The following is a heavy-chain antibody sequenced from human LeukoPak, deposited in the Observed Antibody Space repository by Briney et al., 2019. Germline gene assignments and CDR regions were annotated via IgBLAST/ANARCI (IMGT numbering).Heavy chain of an antibody. CDR2: ISYEGRNQ. CDR1: GFTFSNYG. V-gene: IGHV3-30*18. J-gene: IGHJ4*02. Sequence: PGRSLRISCAASGFTFSNYGMQWVRQAPGRGLEWVAVISYEGRNQYYADSVKGRFTISRDNSKNTMYLQMNSLRPEDTALYYCAKERTQYTSDWFFEDWGQGTLVTVSS. CDR3: AKERTQYTSDWFFED. D-gene: IGHD6-19*01.